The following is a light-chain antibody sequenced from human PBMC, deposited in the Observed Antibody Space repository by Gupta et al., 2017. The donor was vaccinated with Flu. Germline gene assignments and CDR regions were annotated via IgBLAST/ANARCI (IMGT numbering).Light chain of an antibody. CDR3: QQCGSSPLT. Sequence: GTLSLSPGERATLSCRASQSVSSSYLAWYQQRPGQAPRLLIYGTSSRATGIPDRFSGSGSGTDFTLTISRLEPEDFAVYYCQQCGSSPLTFGGGTKVEIK. CDR2: GTS. CDR1: QSVSSSY. J-gene: IGKJ4*01. V-gene: IGKV3-20*01.